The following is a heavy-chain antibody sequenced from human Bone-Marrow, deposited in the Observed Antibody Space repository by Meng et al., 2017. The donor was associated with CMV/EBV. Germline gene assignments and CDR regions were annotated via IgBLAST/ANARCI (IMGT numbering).Heavy chain of an antibody. CDR1: GGSISSGDYY. CDR2: IYYSGST. V-gene: IGHV4-39*01. CDR3: ASHQTQWAITTHFDY. D-gene: IGHD4-11*01. Sequence: SETLSLTCTVSGGSISSGDYYWSWIRQPPGKGLEWIGSIYYSGSTYYNPSLKSRVTISVDTSKNQFSLKLSSVTAADTAVYYCASHQTQWAITTHFDYWGQGTLVTVSS. J-gene: IGHJ4*02.